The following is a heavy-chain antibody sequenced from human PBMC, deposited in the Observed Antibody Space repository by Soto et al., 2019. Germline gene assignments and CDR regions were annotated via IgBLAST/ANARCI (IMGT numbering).Heavy chain of an antibody. CDR1: GFTFSSYA. Sequence: GGSLRLSCAASGFTFSSYAMSWVRQGPGKGLEWVSAISDSAINTYYADSVKGRFIISRDNSKNTLYLQMSSLRAEDTARYYCANWGNDGGYGYFVMNRWGQGTMVTVSS. CDR2: ISDSAINT. CDR3: ANWGNDGGYGYFVMNR. J-gene: IGHJ4*03. D-gene: IGHD6-25*01. V-gene: IGHV3-23*01.